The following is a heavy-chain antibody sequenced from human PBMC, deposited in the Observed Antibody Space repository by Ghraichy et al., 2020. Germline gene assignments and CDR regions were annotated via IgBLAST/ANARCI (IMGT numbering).Heavy chain of an antibody. V-gene: IGHV3-48*02. J-gene: IGHJ6*02. CDR3: ARSNYYGSGGYDFYYGMDV. CDR2: ISSTSSTM. CDR1: GFSFSGYS. Sequence: GGSLRLSCAASGFSFSGYSMNWVRQAPGKGLEWVSYISSTSSTMYYADSVKGRFTISRDNAKNSLYLQMNSLRDEDTAVYYCARSNYYGSGGYDFYYGMDVWGQGTTVTVCS. D-gene: IGHD3-10*01.